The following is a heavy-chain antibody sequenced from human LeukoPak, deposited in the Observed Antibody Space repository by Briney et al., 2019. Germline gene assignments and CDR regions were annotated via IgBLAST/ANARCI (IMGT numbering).Heavy chain of an antibody. Sequence: GGSLRLSCAASGFTFSDYYMSWIRQAPGKGLEWVSYISSSGSTIYYADSVKGRFTISRDNAKNSLYLQMNSLRAEDTAVYYCASPKYYDFWSGYYRDAFDIWGQGTTVTVSS. CDR2: ISSSGSTI. CDR3: ASPKYYDFWSGYYRDAFDI. V-gene: IGHV3-11*04. CDR1: GFTFSDYY. D-gene: IGHD3-3*01. J-gene: IGHJ3*02.